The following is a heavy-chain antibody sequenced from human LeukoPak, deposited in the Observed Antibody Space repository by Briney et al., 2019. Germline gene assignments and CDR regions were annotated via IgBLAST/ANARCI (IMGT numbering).Heavy chain of an antibody. CDR1: GFTFSSYS. CDR3: AKETATLYYYDISGYHVTHGMDV. J-gene: IGHJ6*02. Sequence: PGGSLRLSCAASGFTFSSYSMNWVRQAPGKGLEWVSSISSSSSYIYYADSVKGRVVISRDNSKNTLFLQMNSLRAEDTAVYYCAKETATLYYYDISGYHVTHGMDVWGQGTTVTVSS. V-gene: IGHV3-21*04. D-gene: IGHD3-22*01. CDR2: ISSSSSYI.